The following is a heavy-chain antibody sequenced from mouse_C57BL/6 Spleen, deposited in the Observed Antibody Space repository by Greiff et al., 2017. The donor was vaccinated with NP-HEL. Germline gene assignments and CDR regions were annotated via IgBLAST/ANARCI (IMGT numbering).Heavy chain of an antibody. D-gene: IGHD2-5*01. Sequence: QVQLQQPGAELVKPGASVKLSCKASGYTFTSYWMHWVKQRPGQGLEWIGMIHPNSGSTNYNEKFKSKATLTVDKSSSTAYMQLSSLTSEDSAVYYCARSDPYYSKVFAYWGQGTLVTVSA. J-gene: IGHJ3*01. CDR1: GYTFTSYW. CDR3: ARSDPYYSKVFAY. V-gene: IGHV1-64*01. CDR2: IHPNSGST.